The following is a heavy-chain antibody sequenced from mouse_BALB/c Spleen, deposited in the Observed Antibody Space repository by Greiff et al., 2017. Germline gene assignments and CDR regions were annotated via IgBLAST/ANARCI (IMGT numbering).Heavy chain of an antibody. Sequence: DVKLVESGGGLVKPGGSLKLSCAASGFTFSSYTMSWVRQTPEKRLEWVATISSGGSYTYYPDSVKGRFTISRDNAKNTLYLQMSSLKSEDTAMYYCTRAGEDYFDYWGQGTTLTVSS. J-gene: IGHJ2*01. CDR3: TRAGEDYFDY. D-gene: IGHD3-1*01. CDR2: ISSGGSYT. V-gene: IGHV5-6-4*01. CDR1: GFTFSSYT.